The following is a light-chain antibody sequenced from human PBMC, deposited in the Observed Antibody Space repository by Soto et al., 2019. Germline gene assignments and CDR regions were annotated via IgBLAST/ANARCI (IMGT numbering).Light chain of an antibody. CDR3: QQYNSYS. J-gene: IGKJ1*01. CDR2: DAS. V-gene: IGKV1-5*01. CDR1: QSISSY. Sequence: DIQMTQSPSSLSASVGDRVTITCRASQSISSYLNWYQQKPGKAPKVLIWDASTLQRGVSSRFSGSGSGTEFTLTISSLQPDDFATYYCQQYNSYSFGQGTKVDIK.